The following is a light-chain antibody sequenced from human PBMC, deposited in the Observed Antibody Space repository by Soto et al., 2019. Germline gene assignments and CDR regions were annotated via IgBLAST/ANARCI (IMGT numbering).Light chain of an antibody. J-gene: IGKJ4*01. CDR2: DAY. V-gene: IGKV1-5*01. CDR3: QQYESYSPLT. CDR1: QSIRSW. Sequence: DIQMTQSPSILSASVGDRVTMTCRASQSIRSWLAWYQQKPGKAPKLLIYDAYSLESGVPSRFSGRRSGTEFTLTIAGLQPEDFATYYCQQYESYSPLTFGGGTKVDI.